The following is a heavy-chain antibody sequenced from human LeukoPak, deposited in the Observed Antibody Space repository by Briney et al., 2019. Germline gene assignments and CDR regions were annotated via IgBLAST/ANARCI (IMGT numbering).Heavy chain of an antibody. CDR2: IRSKDNNYAT. CDR1: GFTFSGST. V-gene: IGHV3-73*01. D-gene: IGHD6-13*01. J-gene: IGHJ5*02. CDR3: AREALAAAAQGFDP. Sequence: GGSLRLSCAASGFTFSGSTMHWVRQASGKGLEWVGRIRSKDNNYATSYAASLKGRFTISRHDSENTAYLHMNSLRAEDTAVYYCAREALAAAAQGFDPWGQGTLVTVSS.